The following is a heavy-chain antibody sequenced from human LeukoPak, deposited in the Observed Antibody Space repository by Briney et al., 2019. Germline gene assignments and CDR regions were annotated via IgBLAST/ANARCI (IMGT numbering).Heavy chain of an antibody. D-gene: IGHD4-17*01. CDR2: INWDGGST. V-gene: IGHV3-20*04. CDR3: ARDDLLGYGDFHDALDI. J-gene: IGHJ3*02. Sequence: GGSLRLSCAASGFTFDDYGMSWVRQAPGKGLEWVSGINWDGGSTGYADSVKGRFTISRDNAKNSLYLQMNSLRAEDTALYYCARDDLLGYGDFHDALDIWGQGTMVTVSS. CDR1: GFTFDDYG.